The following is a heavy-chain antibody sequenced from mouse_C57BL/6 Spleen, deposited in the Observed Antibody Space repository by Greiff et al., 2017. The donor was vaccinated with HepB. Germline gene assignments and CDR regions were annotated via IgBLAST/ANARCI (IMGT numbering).Heavy chain of an antibody. CDR2: INPNTGGT. D-gene: IGHD1-1*01. V-gene: IGHV1-26*01. Sequence: QQSHGKSLEWIGDINPNTGGTSYNQKFKGKATLTVDKSSSTAYMELRSLTSEDSAVYYCARSHYYGSSYYFDYWGQGTTLTVSS. J-gene: IGHJ2*01. CDR3: ARSHYYGSSYYFDY.